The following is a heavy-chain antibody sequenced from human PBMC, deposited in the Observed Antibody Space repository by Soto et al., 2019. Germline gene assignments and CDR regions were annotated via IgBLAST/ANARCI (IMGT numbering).Heavy chain of an antibody. J-gene: IGHJ6*02. Sequence: QVQLQQWGAGLLKPSETLSLTCAVYGGSFSGYYWSWIRQPPGKGLEWIGEINHSGSTNYNPSLKSRVTISVDTSKNQFSLKLSSVTAADTAVYYCARVPYSSGWYRGYGMDVWGQGNTVTVSS. CDR2: INHSGST. CDR3: ARVPYSSGWYRGYGMDV. D-gene: IGHD6-19*01. CDR1: GGSFSGYY. V-gene: IGHV4-34*01.